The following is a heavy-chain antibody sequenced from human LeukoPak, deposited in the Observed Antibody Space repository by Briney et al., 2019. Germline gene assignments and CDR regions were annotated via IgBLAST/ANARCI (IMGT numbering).Heavy chain of an antibody. CDR2: IYHSGST. D-gene: IGHD3-22*01. Sequence: PSETLSLTCTVSGSSISSGYYWGWIRQPPGKGLEWIGSIYHSGSTYYNPSLKSRVTISVDTSKNQFSLNLSSATAADTAVYYCARLPVVITTSGFDYWGQGTLVTVSS. CDR3: ARLPVVITTSGFDY. J-gene: IGHJ4*02. CDR1: GSSISSGYY. V-gene: IGHV4-38-2*02.